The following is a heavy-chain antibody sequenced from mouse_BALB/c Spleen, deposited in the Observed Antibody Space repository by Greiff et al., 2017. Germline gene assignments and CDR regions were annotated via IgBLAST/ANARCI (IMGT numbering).Heavy chain of an antibody. CDR2: ISSGGST. Sequence: EVKLMESGGGLVKPGGSLKLSCAASGFTFSSYAMSWVRQTPEKRLEWVASISSGGSTYYPDSVKGRFTISRDNARNILYLQMSSLRSEDTAMYYCARGRTTVVESYAMDYWGQGTSVTVSS. CDR1: GFTFSSYA. D-gene: IGHD1-1*01. CDR3: ARGRTTVVESYAMDY. J-gene: IGHJ4*01. V-gene: IGHV5-6-5*01.